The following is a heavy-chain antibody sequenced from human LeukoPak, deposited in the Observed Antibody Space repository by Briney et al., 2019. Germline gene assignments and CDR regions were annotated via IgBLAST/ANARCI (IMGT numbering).Heavy chain of an antibody. D-gene: IGHD2-2*01. V-gene: IGHV1-8*01. CDR3: ALIQYCSSTSCSNRPIDY. J-gene: IGHJ4*02. CDR2: MNTNSGNT. Sequence: ASVKVSCKASGYPFTSYNVNWVRQATGQGLEWMGWMNTNSGNTGYSQNFQGRVTMTRDTSISTAYMELSSLMSEDTAVYYCALIQYCSSTSCSNRPIDYWGQGTLVTVSS. CDR1: GYPFTSYN.